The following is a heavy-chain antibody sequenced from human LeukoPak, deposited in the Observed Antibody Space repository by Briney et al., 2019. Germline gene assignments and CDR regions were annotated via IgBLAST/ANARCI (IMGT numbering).Heavy chain of an antibody. Sequence: PGGSLRLSCAASGFTFSGYGMHWVRQAPGKGLEWVAVIWYDGSNKYYADSVKGRFTISRDNSKNTLYLQMNSLKAEDTAVYYCARSPMVRGVIITGDDVFDIWGQGTMVTVSS. J-gene: IGHJ3*02. V-gene: IGHV3-33*01. CDR2: IWYDGSNK. CDR3: ARSPMVRGVIITGDDVFDI. D-gene: IGHD3-10*01. CDR1: GFTFSGYG.